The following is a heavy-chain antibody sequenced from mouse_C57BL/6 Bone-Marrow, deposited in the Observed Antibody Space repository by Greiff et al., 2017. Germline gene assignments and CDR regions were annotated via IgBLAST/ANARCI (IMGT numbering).Heavy chain of an antibody. J-gene: IGHJ1*03. Sequence: QVQLQQSGAELVKPGASVKLSCKASGYTFTSYWITWVKQRPGQGLEWIGDIYPGSGSTKYNEKFKGKATLTVDTSSSTAYMKLSSLTSEDSAVYYCAREDVSTYLDFWGTGTTVTVSA. CDR2: IYPGSGST. D-gene: IGHD5-1*01. CDR3: AREDVSTYLDF. V-gene: IGHV1-55*01. CDR1: GYTFTSYW.